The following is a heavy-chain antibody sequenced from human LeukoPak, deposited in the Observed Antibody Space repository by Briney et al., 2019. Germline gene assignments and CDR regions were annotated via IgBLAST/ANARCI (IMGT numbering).Heavy chain of an antibody. Sequence: SETLSLTCAVYGGSFSGYYWSWIRQPPGKGLEWIGEINHSGSTNYNPSLKGRVTISVDTSKNQFSLKLSSVTAADTAVYYCASQHNWSGWYLFGGVIWGQGTMVTVSS. CDR2: INHSGST. CDR3: ASQHNWSGWYLFGGVI. J-gene: IGHJ3*02. V-gene: IGHV4-34*01. D-gene: IGHD6-19*01. CDR1: GGSFSGYY.